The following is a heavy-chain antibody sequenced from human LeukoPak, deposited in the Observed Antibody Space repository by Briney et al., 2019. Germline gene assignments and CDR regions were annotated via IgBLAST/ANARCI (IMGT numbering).Heavy chain of an antibody. CDR2: IYYSGST. Sequence: PSETLSLTCTVSGGSINDYYWNWIRQPPGRGLEWIGYIYYSGSTNYNPSLKSRVTISVDTSKTRFSLRLSSVTAADTAVYYCARGYYDSGTYSGYFQHWGQGTLVTVSS. D-gene: IGHD3-10*01. J-gene: IGHJ1*01. CDR3: ARGYYDSGTYSGYFQH. V-gene: IGHV4-59*01. CDR1: GGSINDYY.